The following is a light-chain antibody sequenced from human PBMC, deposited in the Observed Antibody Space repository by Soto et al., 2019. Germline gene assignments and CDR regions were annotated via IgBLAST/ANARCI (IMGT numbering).Light chain of an antibody. CDR1: QTISSTY. CDR3: QQYDTSPPST. J-gene: IGKJ2*02. CDR2: GAS. V-gene: IGKV3-20*01. Sequence: IMLTQSTGTLSLSPGERATLSCRASQTISSTYLAWYQQKPGQAPRLLIYGASNRATGIPDRFSGSGSGADFTLTISRLEPEDFAVYYCQQYDTSPPSTFGQGTKLEIK.